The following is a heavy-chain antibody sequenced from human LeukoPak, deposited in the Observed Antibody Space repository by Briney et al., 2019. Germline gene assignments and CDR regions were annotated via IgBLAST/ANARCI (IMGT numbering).Heavy chain of an antibody. Sequence: ASVKVSCKASGYTFTTLGISWVRQAPGQGLEWMGWINTYNDNTKYAQKFQDRITVTADTPTSTVYMDLSSLRSDDTAVYYCAGEYCLSGKCWDPDYWGQGTLVTVSS. CDR2: INTYNDNT. V-gene: IGHV1-18*01. CDR3: AGEYCLSGKCWDPDY. D-gene: IGHD2-15*01. CDR1: GYTFTTLG. J-gene: IGHJ4*02.